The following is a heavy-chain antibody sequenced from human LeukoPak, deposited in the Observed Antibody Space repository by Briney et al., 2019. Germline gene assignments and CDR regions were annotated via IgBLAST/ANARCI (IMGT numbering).Heavy chain of an antibody. CDR2: ISGSGGST. J-gene: IGHJ3*02. Sequence: GGSLRLSCAASGFTFSSYGMSWVRQAPGKGLEWVSAISGSGGSTYYADSVKGRFTISRDNSKNTLYLQMNSLRAEDTAVYYCAKDLRVLRYFDWLSYPDAFDIWGQGTMVTVSS. V-gene: IGHV3-23*01. D-gene: IGHD3-9*01. CDR3: AKDLRVLRYFDWLSYPDAFDI. CDR1: GFTFSSYG.